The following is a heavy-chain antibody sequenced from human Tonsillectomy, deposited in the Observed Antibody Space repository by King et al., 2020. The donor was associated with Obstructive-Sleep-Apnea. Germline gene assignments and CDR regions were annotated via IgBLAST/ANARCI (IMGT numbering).Heavy chain of an antibody. Sequence: VQLQESGPGLVKPSETLSLTCTVSGYSISSGHYWGWVRQPPGKGLEWIGTIYHSGSTYYNPSLKSRVTISVDTSKNQFSLKLSSVTAADTAVFHCPRGRAQTGTAGHFFDHWGQGTLVTVSS. V-gene: IGHV4-38-2*02. D-gene: IGHD1-7*01. CDR1: GYSISSGHY. CDR2: IYHSGST. J-gene: IGHJ4*02. CDR3: PRGRAQTGTAGHFFDH.